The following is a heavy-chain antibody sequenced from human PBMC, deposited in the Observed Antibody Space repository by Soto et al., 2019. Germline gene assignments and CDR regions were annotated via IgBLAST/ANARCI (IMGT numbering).Heavy chain of an antibody. CDR2: DYSGST. J-gene: IGHJ4*02. CDR3: ATYTRGGGGRGY. CDR1: GASISRDH. V-gene: IGHV4-59*08. Sequence: QVQLQESGPGLVKPSETLSLTCTVSGASISRDHWNWIRQPPGKGLEWIGDYSGSTNYNPSLKSRGTIAEDTSKNQFSLKLSSVTAADTAVYFCATYTRGGGGRGYWGQGTLVTVSS. D-gene: IGHD3-16*01.